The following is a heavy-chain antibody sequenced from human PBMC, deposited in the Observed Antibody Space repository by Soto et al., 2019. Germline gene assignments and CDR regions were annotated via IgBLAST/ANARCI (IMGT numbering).Heavy chain of an antibody. J-gene: IGHJ6*02. CDR2: ISYDGSNK. CDR3: ARDLNSSSWYYYYYGMDV. V-gene: IGHV3-30-3*01. CDR1: GFTFSSYA. D-gene: IGHD6-13*01. Sequence: QVQLVESGGGVVQPGRSLRLSCAASGFTFSSYAMHWVRQAPGKGLEWVAVISYDGSNKYYADSVKGRFTISRDNSKNTLYLQMNSLRAEDTAVYYCARDLNSSSWYYYYYGMDVWGQGTTVTVSS.